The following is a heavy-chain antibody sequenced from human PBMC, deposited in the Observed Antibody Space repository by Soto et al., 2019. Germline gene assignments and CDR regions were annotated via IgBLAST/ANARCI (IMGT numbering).Heavy chain of an antibody. D-gene: IGHD2-15*01. CDR3: VQGRYPTMATPLDH. CDR1: GFTFDNCG. Sequence: EVQLVESGGGLVQPGRSLRLSCAASGFTFDNCGMHWVRQAPGKGLEWVAGFSWDSSTIGYADSVKGRFIISRDDAKNSLYLQMDSLRGEDTALYYCVQGRYPTMATPLDHWGQGTQVIVSS. V-gene: IGHV3-9*01. J-gene: IGHJ4*02. CDR2: FSWDSSTI.